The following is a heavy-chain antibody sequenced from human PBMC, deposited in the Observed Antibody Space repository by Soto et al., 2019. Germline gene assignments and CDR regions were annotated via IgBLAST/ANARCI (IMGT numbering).Heavy chain of an antibody. D-gene: IGHD3-22*01. Sequence: SVKVSCKASGGTFSSYAISWVRQAPGQGLEWMGGIIPIFGTANYAQKFQGRVTITADESTSTAYMELSSLRSEDTAVYYCARDHRGGYYFDYWGQGTQVTVSS. J-gene: IGHJ4*02. CDR2: IIPIFGTA. CDR1: GGTFSSYA. V-gene: IGHV1-69*13. CDR3: ARDHRGGYYFDY.